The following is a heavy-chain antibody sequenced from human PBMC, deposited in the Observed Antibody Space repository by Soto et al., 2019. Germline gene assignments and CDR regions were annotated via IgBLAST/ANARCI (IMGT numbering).Heavy chain of an antibody. Sequence: QVQLVESGGGVVQPGRSLRLSCAASGFTFSSYGMHWVRQAPGKGLEWVAVISYDGSNKYYADSVKGRFTISRDNSXXTXYXXMNSLRAEDTAVYYCAKAVGGGGWLGYYYYYGMDVWGQGTTVTVSS. J-gene: IGHJ6*02. CDR1: GFTFSSYG. CDR3: AKAVGGGGWLGYYYYYGMDV. V-gene: IGHV3-30*18. D-gene: IGHD6-19*01. CDR2: ISYDGSNK.